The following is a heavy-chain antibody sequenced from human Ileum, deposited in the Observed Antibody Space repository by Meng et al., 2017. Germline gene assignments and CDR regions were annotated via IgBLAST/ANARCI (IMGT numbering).Heavy chain of an antibody. V-gene: IGHV4-4*02. CDR3: VRNEGYSLGD. D-gene: IGHD2-21*01. Sequence: QPPESAPGLVKPSGPTSLPGACSGDSISSRDWWSWVRQPPGKGLEWIGEISQESGRTNYNPSLKSRVTISLDKSKNQFSLNLNSVTAADTAVYYCVRNEGYSLGDWGQGTLVTVSS. CDR1: GDSISSRDW. CDR2: ISQESGRT. J-gene: IGHJ4*02.